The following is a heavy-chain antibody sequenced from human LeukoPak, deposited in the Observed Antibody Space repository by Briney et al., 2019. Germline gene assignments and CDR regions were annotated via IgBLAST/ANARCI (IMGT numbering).Heavy chain of an antibody. Sequence: GGSLRLSCAASGFTFTTYALTWVRQAPGKGLEWVSAITGSGGSTYYADSVRGRFTISRDNSKNTLYLQMNSLRAEDSAVYYCARRRYSSSWYFDYWGQGTLVTVSS. D-gene: IGHD6-13*01. V-gene: IGHV3-23*01. J-gene: IGHJ4*02. CDR3: ARRRYSSSWYFDY. CDR2: ITGSGGST. CDR1: GFTFTTYA.